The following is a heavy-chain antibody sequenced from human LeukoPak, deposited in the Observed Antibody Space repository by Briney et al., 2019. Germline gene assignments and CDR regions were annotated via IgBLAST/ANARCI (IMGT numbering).Heavy chain of an antibody. J-gene: IGHJ5*02. Sequence: SETLSLTCTVSGGSISSYYWSWIRQPPGKGLEWIGFIYYSGSTNYNPSLKSRVTISVDTSKNQFSLKLSSVTAADTAVYYCARDYVDSGSYPETNWFDPWGQGTLVTVSS. D-gene: IGHD1-26*01. CDR1: GGSISSYY. V-gene: IGHV4-59*01. CDR2: IYYSGST. CDR3: ARDYVDSGSYPETNWFDP.